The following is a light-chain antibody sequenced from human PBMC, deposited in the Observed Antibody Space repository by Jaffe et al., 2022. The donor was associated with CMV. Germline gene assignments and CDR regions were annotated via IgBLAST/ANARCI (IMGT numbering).Light chain of an antibody. J-gene: IGLJ2*01. CDR1: SGDVGGYNY. V-gene: IGLV2-14*03. CDR2: DVS. CDR3: TSYTYRDTGV. Sequence: QSALTQPASVSGSPGQSITISCTGTSGDVGGYNYVSWYQQHPGKAPKLIIFDVSNRPSGVSNRFSGSKSGNTASLTISGLQAEDEADYYCTSYTYRDTGVFGGGTKLTVL.